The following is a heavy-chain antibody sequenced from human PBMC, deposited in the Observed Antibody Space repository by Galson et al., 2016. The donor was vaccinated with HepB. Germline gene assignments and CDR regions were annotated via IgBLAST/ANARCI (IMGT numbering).Heavy chain of an antibody. CDR3: ARDLEWRNYDFWSRIQVGYFDD. V-gene: IGHV1-18*01. J-gene: IGHJ4*02. Sequence: SVKVSCKASGYTFTNYGIIWVRHAPGQGLEWMGWISAYNGNTNYAQKFQGRVTMTTDTSTSTAYLDLRSLGSDDTAVYYCARDLEWRNYDFWSRIQVGYFDDLGQGTLVTVSS. CDR1: GYTFTNYG. CDR2: ISAYNGNT. D-gene: IGHD3-3*01.